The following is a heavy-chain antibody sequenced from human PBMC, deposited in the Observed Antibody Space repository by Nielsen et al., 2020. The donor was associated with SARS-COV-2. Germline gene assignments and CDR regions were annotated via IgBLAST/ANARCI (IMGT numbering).Heavy chain of an antibody. J-gene: IGHJ6*02. D-gene: IGHD3-10*01. CDR3: ARYYVSGMYGMDV. Sequence: SWIRQPPGKGLEWIGYIYYSGSTYYNPSLKSRVSISVDTSKNQFSLNLSSVTAADTAMYYCARYYVSGMYGMDVWGPGTTVTVSS. V-gene: IGHV4-30-4*01. CDR2: IYYSGST.